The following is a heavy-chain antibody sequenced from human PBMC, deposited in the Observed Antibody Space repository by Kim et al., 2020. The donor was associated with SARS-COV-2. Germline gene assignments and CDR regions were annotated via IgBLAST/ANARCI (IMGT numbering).Heavy chain of an antibody. J-gene: IGHJ4*02. D-gene: IGHD2-2*01. CDR1: GYTFTSYY. Sequence: ASVKVSCKPSGYTFTSYYIHWVRQAPGQGLEWMGIINPSGVSTTYAQKFQGRVTMTRDTSTSTVYMELSSLRSEDTAMYYCVRDLCRSVSCYGADWGQGTLVTVSS. CDR3: VRDLCRSVSCYGAD. V-gene: IGHV1-46*01. CDR2: INPSGVST.